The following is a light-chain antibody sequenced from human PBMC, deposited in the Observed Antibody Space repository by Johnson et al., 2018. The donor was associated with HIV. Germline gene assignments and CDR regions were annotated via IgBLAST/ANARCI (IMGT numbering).Light chain of an antibody. J-gene: IGLJ1*01. Sequence: QSVLKQPPSVSAAPGQKVTISCSGSSSNIGNNYVSWYQQLTGTAPKLLIYDNSKRPSGIPDRFSGSKSGTSATLGITGLQTGDEADYYCGTWDITTSAVFFGTGTKVTVL. CDR2: DNS. CDR1: SSNIGNNY. CDR3: GTWDITTSAVF. V-gene: IGLV1-51*01.